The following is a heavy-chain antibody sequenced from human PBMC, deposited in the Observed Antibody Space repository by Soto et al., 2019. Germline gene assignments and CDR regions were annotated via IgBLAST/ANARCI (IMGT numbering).Heavy chain of an antibody. CDR1: GGSLSSYY. J-gene: IGHJ4*02. Sequence: KTXETRALTGTVAGGSLSSYYWSGVRQPPGKGLEWIGYIYYSGNTNYNPSLKSRVTISVDTSKNQFSLKLSSVTAADTAVYYCARANQVYSMGFDYWGQGTLVTVSS. D-gene: IGHD1-26*01. V-gene: IGHV4-59*01. CDR3: ARANQVYSMGFDY. CDR2: IYYSGNT.